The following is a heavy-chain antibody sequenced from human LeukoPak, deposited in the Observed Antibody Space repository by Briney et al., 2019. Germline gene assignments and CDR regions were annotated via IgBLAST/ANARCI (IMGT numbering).Heavy chain of an antibody. J-gene: IGHJ4*02. D-gene: IGHD4-23*01. CDR2: ISSSSSYI. V-gene: IGHV3-21*04. CDR3: AREASDYGGND. Sequence: GGSLRLSCAASGFTFSSYSMNWVRQAPGKGLEWVSSISSSSSYIYYADSVKGRFTISRDNAKNSLYLQMNSPRAEDTAVYYCAREASDYGGNDWGQGTLVTVSS. CDR1: GFTFSSYS.